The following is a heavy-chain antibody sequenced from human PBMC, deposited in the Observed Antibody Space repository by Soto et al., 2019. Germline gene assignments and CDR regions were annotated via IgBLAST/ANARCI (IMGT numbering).Heavy chain of an antibody. V-gene: IGHV3-23*01. Sequence: EVQLLESGGDFKQPGGSLRLSCEGSGFNFSNYALNWVRQAPGKRLEWVSVISGNSGTTYYAASVKGRFTISRDNSKETLYLQMNSLRADDTAVYYCAKGRAITLVGVITPLESWGQGTLVSVSS. CDR2: ISGNSGTT. CDR1: GFNFSNYA. J-gene: IGHJ4*02. CDR3: AKGRAITLVGVITPLES. D-gene: IGHD3-3*01.